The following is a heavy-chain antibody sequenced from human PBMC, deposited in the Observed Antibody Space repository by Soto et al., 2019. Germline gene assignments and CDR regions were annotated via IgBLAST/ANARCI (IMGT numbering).Heavy chain of an antibody. D-gene: IGHD6-13*01. Sequence: GGSLRLSCSASGFTVSSNYMSWVRQAPGKGLEWVAVISYDGSNKYYADSVKGRFTISRDNSKNTLYLQMNSLRAEDTAVYYCAKDNGYSSSWYSYYYYYGMDVWGQGTTVTVSS. CDR2: ISYDGSNK. CDR1: GFTVSSNY. CDR3: AKDNGYSSSWYSYYYYYGMDV. J-gene: IGHJ6*02. V-gene: IGHV3-30*18.